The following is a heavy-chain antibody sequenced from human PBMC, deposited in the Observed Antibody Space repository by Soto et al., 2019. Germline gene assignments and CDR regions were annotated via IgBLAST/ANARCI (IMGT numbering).Heavy chain of an antibody. D-gene: IGHD6-19*01. CDR2: INHSGGT. V-gene: IGHV4-34*01. CDR1: GGSFGGNY. CDR3: ARGFKAGDSSKWQVWFDP. J-gene: IGHJ5*02. Sequence: QVQLQQWGAGLLEPSETLSLTCAVSGGSFGGNYWSWIRQPPGTGLEWLGNINHSGGTTNNPPLKSRVTSSLDTAKNRFSLQLRSVTAADTAVYYCARGFKAGDSSKWQVWFDPWGQGTKVTVSS.